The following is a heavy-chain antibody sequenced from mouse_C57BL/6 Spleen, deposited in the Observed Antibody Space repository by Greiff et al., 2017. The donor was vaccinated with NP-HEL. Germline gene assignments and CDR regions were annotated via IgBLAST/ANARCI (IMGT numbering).Heavy chain of an antibody. CDR1: GYTFTDYE. CDR3: TRPNPLLRGFAY. D-gene: IGHD2-1*01. CDR2: IDPETGGT. Sequence: QVQLQQSGAELVRPGASVTLFCKASGYTFTDYEMHWVKQTPVHGLEWIGAIDPETGGTAYNQKFKGKAILTADKSSSTAYMELRSLTSEDSAVYYCTRPNPLLRGFAYWGQGTLVTVSA. J-gene: IGHJ3*01. V-gene: IGHV1-15*01.